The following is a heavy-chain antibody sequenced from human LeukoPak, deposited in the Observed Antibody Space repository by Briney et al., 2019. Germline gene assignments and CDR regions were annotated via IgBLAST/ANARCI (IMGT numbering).Heavy chain of an antibody. D-gene: IGHD5-18*01. CDR1: GFTFSGCG. CDR3: AKDPYSYGSYFDY. Sequence: GGSLRLSCAASGFTFSGCGMHWVRQAPGKGLEWVAFIWYDGRDKYHADSVKGQFTISRDNSKNTLYLQMNSLRAEDTAVYYCAKDPYSYGSYFDYWGQGTLVTVSS. V-gene: IGHV3-30*02. CDR2: IWYDGRDK. J-gene: IGHJ4*02.